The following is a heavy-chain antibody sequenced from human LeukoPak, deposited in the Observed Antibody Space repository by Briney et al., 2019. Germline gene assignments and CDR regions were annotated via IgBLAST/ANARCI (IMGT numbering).Heavy chain of an antibody. CDR3: ARRRGWKQQLVYFDY. Sequence: PSETLSLTCTVSGGSITSYYWSWIRQPPGKGLEWIGYLFHIGTRRYNPSLKSRVTISADTTKNQIFLTLNSTTAADTAVYYCARRRGWKQQLVYFDYWGQGTLATVSS. D-gene: IGHD6-13*01. V-gene: IGHV4-59*08. CDR1: GGSITSYY. CDR2: LFHIGTR. J-gene: IGHJ4*02.